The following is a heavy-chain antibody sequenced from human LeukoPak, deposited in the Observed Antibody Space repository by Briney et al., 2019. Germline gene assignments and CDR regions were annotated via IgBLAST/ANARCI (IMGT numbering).Heavy chain of an antibody. CDR3: AKDPHDYGDYGGY. V-gene: IGHV3-53*01. CDR1: WFPLNSKY. CDR2: IYSGGST. D-gene: IGHD4-17*01. J-gene: IGHJ4*02. Sequence: TGGALLLSCAASWFPLNSKYLSWGRQAPGKGLGGVSVIYSGGSTYYADSVKGRFTISRHNSKNTLYLQMNSLRAEDTAVYYCAKDPHDYGDYGGYWGQGTLVTVSS.